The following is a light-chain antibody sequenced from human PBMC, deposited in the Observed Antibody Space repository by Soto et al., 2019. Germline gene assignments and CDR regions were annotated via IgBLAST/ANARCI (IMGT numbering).Light chain of an antibody. V-gene: IGKV1-5*03. CDR2: KAS. Sequence: DIQMTQSPYSVSASVGDRVTITCQASQDISNYLNWYQQKPGKAPKLLIYKASTLKSGVPSRFSGSGSGTEFTLTISSLQPDDFATYFCQQYDSYRTFGQGTKVDI. CDR3: QQYDSYRT. J-gene: IGKJ1*01. CDR1: QDISNY.